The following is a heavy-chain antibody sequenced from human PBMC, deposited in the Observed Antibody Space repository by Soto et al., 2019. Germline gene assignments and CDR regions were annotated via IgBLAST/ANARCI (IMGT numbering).Heavy chain of an antibody. V-gene: IGHV1-8*01. CDR2: MNPNSGNT. D-gene: IGHD6-6*01. Sequence: ASVKVSCKASGYTFTSYDINWVRQATGQGLEWMGWMNPNSGNTGYAQKFQGRVTMTRNTSISTAYMELSSLRSEDTAVYYCARVGQLAPFNHYYYYMDFWGKGTTVPVS. CDR1: GYTFTSYD. CDR3: ARVGQLAPFNHYYYYMDF. J-gene: IGHJ6*03.